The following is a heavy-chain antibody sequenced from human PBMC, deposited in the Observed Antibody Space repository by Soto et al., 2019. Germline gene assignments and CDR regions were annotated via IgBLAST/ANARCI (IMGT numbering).Heavy chain of an antibody. V-gene: IGHV4-4*07. CDR1: GGSISNHY. CDR2: IDTSGST. CDR3: ARGGQDFWSGPFDY. J-gene: IGHJ4*02. Sequence: SETLALTCTVSGGSISNHYCNWIRQPAGKGLEWIGRIDTSGSTNYNPSLKSRVTMSVDTSKQEFSLKLSSVTAADTALYYCARGGQDFWSGPFDYWGRGALVTVSS. D-gene: IGHD3-3*01.